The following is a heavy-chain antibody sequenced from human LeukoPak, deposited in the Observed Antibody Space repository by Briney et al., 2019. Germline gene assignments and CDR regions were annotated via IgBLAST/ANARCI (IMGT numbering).Heavy chain of an antibody. CDR1: GYTFTSYD. J-gene: IGHJ6*02. CDR2: IIPIFGTA. CDR3: AREGIAVAKDYYYYGMDV. V-gene: IGHV1-69*13. Sequence: SVKVSCKASGYTFTSYDINWVRQAPGQGLEWMGGIIPIFGTANYAQKFQGRVTITADESTSTAYMELSSLRSEDTAVYYCAREGIAVAKDYYYYGMDVWGQGTTVTVSS. D-gene: IGHD6-19*01.